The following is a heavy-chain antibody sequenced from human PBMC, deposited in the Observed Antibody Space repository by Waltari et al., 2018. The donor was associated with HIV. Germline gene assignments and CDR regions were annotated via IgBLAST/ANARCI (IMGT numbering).Heavy chain of an antibody. CDR3: ARHLSVRAVFDY. J-gene: IGHJ4*02. Sequence: QVQLQESGPGLVKPSETLSLTCNVSGDSITNFYWSWIRLSPEKALEWIGYIKDSGSTNYNPSLRSRVTISRDVYRNQYSLTMTSVTAADTAVYYCARHLSVRAVFDYWGQGTLVAVSS. D-gene: IGHD1-1*01. CDR2: IKDSGST. V-gene: IGHV4-59*08. CDR1: GDSITNFY.